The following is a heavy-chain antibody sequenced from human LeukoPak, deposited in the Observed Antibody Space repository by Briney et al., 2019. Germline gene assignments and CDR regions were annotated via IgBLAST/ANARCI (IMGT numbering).Heavy chain of an antibody. CDR2: INQDGSQK. J-gene: IGHJ4*02. CDR3: ARDRHYYDSSGSHDY. D-gene: IGHD3-22*01. V-gene: IGHV3-7*01. CDR1: GFTFIRNW. Sequence: GGSLRLSCAASGFTFIRNWMSWVRQAPEKGLEWVANINQDGSQKYYGDSVKGRFTISRDNAKNSLYLQMNSLRDEDTAVYYCARDRHYYDSSGSHDYWGQGTLVTVSS.